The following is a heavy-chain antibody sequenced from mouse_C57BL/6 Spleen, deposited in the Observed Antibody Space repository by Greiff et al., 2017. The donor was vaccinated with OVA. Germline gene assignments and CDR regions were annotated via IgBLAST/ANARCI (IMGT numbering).Heavy chain of an antibody. CDR2: IYPRSGNT. V-gene: IGHV1-81*01. D-gene: IGHD2-3*01. J-gene: IGHJ3*01. CDR3: ARSDGSKFAY. CDR1: GYTFTSYG. Sequence: QVQLQQFGAELARPGASVKLSCKASGYTFTSYGISWVKQRTGQGLEWIGEIYPRSGNTYYNEKFKGKATLTADKSSSTAYMELRSLTSEDSAVYFCARSDGSKFAYWGQGTLVTVSA.